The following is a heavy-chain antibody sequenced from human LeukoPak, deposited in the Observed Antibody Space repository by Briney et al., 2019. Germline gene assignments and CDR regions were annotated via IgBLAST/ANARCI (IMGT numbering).Heavy chain of an antibody. CDR3: ARTFYDSSGYDFDY. J-gene: IGHJ4*02. V-gene: IGHV3-30*04. Sequence: GGSLRLSCAASGFTFSSYAMHWVRQAPGKGLEWVAVISYDGSNKYYTASVTGRFTISRDNSKNTLYLQMNSLRAEDTAVYYCARTFYDSSGYDFDYWGQGTLVTVSS. CDR1: GFTFSSYA. D-gene: IGHD3-22*01. CDR2: ISYDGSNK.